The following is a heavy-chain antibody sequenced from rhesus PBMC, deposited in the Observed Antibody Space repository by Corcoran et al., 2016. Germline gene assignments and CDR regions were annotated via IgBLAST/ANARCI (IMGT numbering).Heavy chain of an antibody. CDR3: ASATGTSFDY. Sequence: QLQLQESGPGLVKPSETLSVTCAVSGGSISSSYWSWFRQPPGKGLEWIGYIYGSVSSTNYNPHLKSGVTLSVATSKNQRSRKLSPVTAADTAVYDCASATGTSFDYWGQGVLVTVSS. D-gene: IGHD5-42*01. J-gene: IGHJ4*01. CDR2: IYGSVSST. CDR1: GGSISSSY. V-gene: IGHV4-169*02.